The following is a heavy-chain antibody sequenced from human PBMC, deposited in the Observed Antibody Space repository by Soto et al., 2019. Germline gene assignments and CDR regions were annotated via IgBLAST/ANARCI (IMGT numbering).Heavy chain of an antibody. Sequence: SETLSLTCTVSGGSISSGGYYWSWIRQHPGKGLEWIGYIYYSGSTYYNPSLKSRVTISVDTSKNQFSLKLSSVTAADTAVYYCARDGGEGPYYIDYWGQGTLVTVSS. CDR2: IYYSGST. CDR3: ARDGGEGPYYIDY. J-gene: IGHJ4*02. D-gene: IGHD2-15*01. V-gene: IGHV4-31*03. CDR1: GGSISSGGYY.